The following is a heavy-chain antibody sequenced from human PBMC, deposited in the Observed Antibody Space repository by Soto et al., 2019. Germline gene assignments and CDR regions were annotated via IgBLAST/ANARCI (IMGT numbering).Heavy chain of an antibody. CDR1: GFRFDDCA. Sequence: EVHLVASGGGLVQPGRSLRLSCAASGFRFDDCAIHWVRQAPGKGLDWVAAIGWDGVNIAYADSVKGRFTISRDNARNSLYLQMDSLRVEDTAFYFCATVMAAYNRNDPFGDWGQGTLVTVSS. D-gene: IGHD1-20*01. J-gene: IGHJ4*02. V-gene: IGHV3-9*01. CDR2: IGWDGVNI. CDR3: ATVMAAYNRNDPFGD.